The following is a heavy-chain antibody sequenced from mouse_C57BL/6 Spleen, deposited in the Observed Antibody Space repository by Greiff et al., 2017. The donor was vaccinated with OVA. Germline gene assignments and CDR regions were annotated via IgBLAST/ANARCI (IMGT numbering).Heavy chain of an antibody. CDR3: ARSREYSSGYAMDY. D-gene: IGHD3-2*02. CDR1: GYTFTSYW. CDR2: IDPSDSET. V-gene: IGHV1-52*01. Sequence: QVQLQQPGAELVRPGSSVKLSCKASGYTFTSYWMHWVKQRPIQGLEWIGNIDPSDSETHYNQKFKDKATLTVDKSSSTAYMQLSSLTSEDSAVYCCARSREYSSGYAMDYWGQGTSVTVSS. J-gene: IGHJ4*01.